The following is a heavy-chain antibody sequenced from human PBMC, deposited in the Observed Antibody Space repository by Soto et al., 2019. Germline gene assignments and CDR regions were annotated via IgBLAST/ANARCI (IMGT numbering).Heavy chain of an antibody. Sequence: GGSLRLSCVASGFTFSSYAMSWVRQAPGKDLEWVSGISGTGGNTYYAGHVKGRFTISRDSSKNTLHLQMNGLRAEDTAIYYCAKCGGSYGSGSHIDTWGQGTQVTVSS. CDR2: ISGTGGNT. J-gene: IGHJ4*02. CDR1: GFTFSSYA. V-gene: IGHV3-23*01. D-gene: IGHD3-10*01. CDR3: AKCGGSYGSGSHIDT.